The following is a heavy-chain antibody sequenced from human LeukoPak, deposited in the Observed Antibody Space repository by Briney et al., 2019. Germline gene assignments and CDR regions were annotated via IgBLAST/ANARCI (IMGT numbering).Heavy chain of an antibody. J-gene: IGHJ5*02. Sequence: GGSLRLSCAASGFTFSDYYMSWIRQAPGKGLEWVAVISYDGSNKYYADSVKGRFSISRDNSKNTLYLQMNSLRAEDTAVYYCARDPGGRGNSFINNWFDPWGQGTLVTVSS. D-gene: IGHD6-13*01. CDR3: ARDPGGRGNSFINNWFDP. CDR2: ISYDGSNK. V-gene: IGHV3-30*03. CDR1: GFTFSDYY.